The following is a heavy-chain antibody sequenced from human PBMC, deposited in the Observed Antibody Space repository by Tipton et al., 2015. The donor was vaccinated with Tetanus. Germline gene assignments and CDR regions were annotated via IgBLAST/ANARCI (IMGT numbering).Heavy chain of an antibody. V-gene: IGHV4-31*03. CDR1: GASINAGGYL. J-gene: IGHJ4*02. Sequence: TLSLTCSVSGASINAGGYLWTWVRQRPREGLEWIGNIYYTALTAYTPSLSSRVTISVDSSKNHFSLNLTSVTAADTAVYFCARGLPREPFYLDYWGQGNQVTVSS. D-gene: IGHD1-26*01. CDR3: ARGLPREPFYLDY. CDR2: IYYTALT.